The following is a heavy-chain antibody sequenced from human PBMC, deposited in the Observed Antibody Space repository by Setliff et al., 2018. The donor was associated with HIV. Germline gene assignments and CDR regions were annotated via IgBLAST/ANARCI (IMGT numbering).Heavy chain of an antibody. V-gene: IGHV4-39*07. D-gene: IGHD3-3*01. CDR1: GDSIISGSYY. J-gene: IGHJ5*02. CDR3: AREAPSEPTRYYNFWSGYPDWFDP. Sequence: NPSETLSLTCIVTGDSIISGSYYWAWIRQPPGKGLEWIGTIHNGGASHYNPSLKSRVIIFLDPSKNQFSLELTSVTAADTAVYYCAREAPSEPTRYYNFWSGYPDWFDPWGPGTLVTVSS. CDR2: IHNGGAS.